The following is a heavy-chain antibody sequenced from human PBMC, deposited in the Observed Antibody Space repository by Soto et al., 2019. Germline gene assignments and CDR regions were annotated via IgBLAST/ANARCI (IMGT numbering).Heavy chain of an antibody. J-gene: IGHJ4*02. CDR2: IYHSGST. Sequence: PSKTLSLTCCVSIGSISSSNWWSCVRQPPGKGLEWIGEIYHSGSTNYNPSLKSRVTISVDKSKNQFSLKLSSVTAADTAVYYCALQMRDFWSGYPLDYWGQGTLVTVSS. V-gene: IGHV4-4*02. CDR1: IGSISSSNW. D-gene: IGHD3-3*01. CDR3: ALQMRDFWSGYPLDY.